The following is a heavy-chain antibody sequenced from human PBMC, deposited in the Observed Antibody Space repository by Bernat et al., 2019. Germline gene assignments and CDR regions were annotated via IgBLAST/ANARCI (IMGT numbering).Heavy chain of an antibody. Sequence: QVQLQESGPGLVKPSQTLSLTCTVSGGSISSGGYYWSGIRQHPGKGLEWIGYIYYSGSTYYHPSLKSRVTISVDTSKNQFSLKLSSVTAADTAVYYCARDYSGSGYYGDFDYWGQGTLVTVSS. CDR1: GGSISSGGYY. V-gene: IGHV4-31*03. CDR3: ARDYSGSGYYGDFDY. D-gene: IGHD3-3*01. J-gene: IGHJ4*02. CDR2: IYYSGST.